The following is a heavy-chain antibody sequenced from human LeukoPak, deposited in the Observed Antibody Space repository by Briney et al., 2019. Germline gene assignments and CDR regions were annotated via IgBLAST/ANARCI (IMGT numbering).Heavy chain of an antibody. D-gene: IGHD2/OR15-2a*01. Sequence: GGSLGLSCAASGFNLNSYWISWVRQAPGKGLEWLANINQDGSEKYYVDSVKGRFTISRDNAKNSLYLQMNSLRAEDTAVYYCTTFYSRLTDYWGQGTLVTVSS. CDR1: GFNLNSYW. J-gene: IGHJ4*02. V-gene: IGHV3-7*05. CDR2: INQDGSEK. CDR3: TTFYSRLTDY.